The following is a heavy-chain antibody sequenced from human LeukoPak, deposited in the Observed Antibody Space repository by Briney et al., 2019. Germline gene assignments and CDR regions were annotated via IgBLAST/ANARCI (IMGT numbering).Heavy chain of an antibody. CDR2: INSDGSST. CDR3: ARGTASYCGGDCPIDY. V-gene: IGHV3-74*01. D-gene: IGHD2-21*02. CDR1: GFTFSSYW. Sequence: PGGSLRLSCAASGFTFSSYWMHWVRQAPGKGLVWVSRINSDGSSTSYADSVKGRFTISRDNAKNTLYLQMNSLRAEDTALYYCARGTASYCGGDCPIDYWGQGTLVTVSS. J-gene: IGHJ4*02.